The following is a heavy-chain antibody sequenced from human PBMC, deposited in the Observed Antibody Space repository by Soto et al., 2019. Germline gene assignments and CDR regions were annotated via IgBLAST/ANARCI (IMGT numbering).Heavy chain of an antibody. D-gene: IGHD3-22*01. CDR3: AKDALHYYYSSDPALYNWFDP. J-gene: IGHJ5*02. V-gene: IGHV3-23*01. Sequence: PGGSLRLSCAASGFTFSSYAMSWVRQAPGKGLEWVSAISGSGGSTYYADSVKGRFTISRDNSKNTLYLQMNSLRAEDTAVYYCAKDALHYYYSSDPALYNWFDPWGQGTLVPVPS. CDR2: ISGSGGST. CDR1: GFTFSSYA.